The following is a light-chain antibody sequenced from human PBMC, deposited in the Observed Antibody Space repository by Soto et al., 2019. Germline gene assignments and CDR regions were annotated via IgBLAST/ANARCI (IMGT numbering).Light chain of an antibody. V-gene: IGLV2-11*01. J-gene: IGLJ1*01. Sequence: QSALTQPRSVSGSPGQSATISCTGTSSDVGAYNFVSWYQQHPGKAPKLLIYDVTKRPSGVPDRFSGSKSGNTASLTISGLQAEDEAEYYCCSYAGSSSLDVFGDGTKVTVL. CDR2: DVT. CDR1: SSDVGAYNF. CDR3: CSYAGSSSLDV.